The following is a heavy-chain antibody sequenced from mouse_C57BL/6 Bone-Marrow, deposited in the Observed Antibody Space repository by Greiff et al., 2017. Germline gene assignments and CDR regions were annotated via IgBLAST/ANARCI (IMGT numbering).Heavy chain of an antibody. Sequence: QVQLKESGPGLVQPSQSLSITCTVSGFSLSTFGIHWVRQSPGKGLEWLGVIWSGGITDYNAAFISRLSISRANSKTQVFFKMSSLHADDTAIYYCARKENPLGTMDYWGQGTSVTVSS. V-gene: IGHV2-2*01. CDR1: GFSLSTFG. J-gene: IGHJ4*01. CDR2: IWSGGIT. CDR3: ARKENPLGTMDY.